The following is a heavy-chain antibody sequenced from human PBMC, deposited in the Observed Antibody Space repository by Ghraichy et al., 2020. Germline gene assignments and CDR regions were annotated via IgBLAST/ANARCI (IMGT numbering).Heavy chain of an antibody. Sequence: SETLSLTCTVSGGSISTLFWTWIRQPPGKGPEWIGYISYSGSTNYNPSLKSRVTVSMDTSKNQFSLRLSSVTAADTAVYYCARGRLSSSRTSLEYWGQGALVTVSS. V-gene: IGHV4-59*11. J-gene: IGHJ4*02. CDR3: ARGRLSSSRTSLEY. CDR2: ISYSGST. CDR1: GGSISTLF. D-gene: IGHD6-13*01.